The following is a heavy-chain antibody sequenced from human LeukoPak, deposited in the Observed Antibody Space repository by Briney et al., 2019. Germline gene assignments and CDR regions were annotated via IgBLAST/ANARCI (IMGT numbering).Heavy chain of an antibody. J-gene: IGHJ5*02. CDR1: GGSISSYY. CDR3: ARDPVPFDYSNYISNWFDP. CDR2: IYYSGST. Sequence: SETLSLTCTVSGGSISSYYWSWIRQPPGKGLEWIGYIYYSGSTNYNPSLKSRVTISVDTSKNQFSLKLSSVTAADTAVYYCARDPVPFDYSNYISNWFDPWGQGTLVTVSS. V-gene: IGHV4-59*12. D-gene: IGHD4-11*01.